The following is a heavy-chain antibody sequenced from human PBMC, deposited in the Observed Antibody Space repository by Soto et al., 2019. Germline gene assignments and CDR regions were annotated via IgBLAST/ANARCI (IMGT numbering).Heavy chain of an antibody. CDR3: AREGIQLWLGPVDY. V-gene: IGHV1-3*01. CDR2: INAGNGNT. D-gene: IGHD5-18*01. J-gene: IGHJ4*02. CDR1: GYTFTSYA. Sequence: ASVKVSCKASGYTFTSYAMHWVRQAPGQRLEWMGWINAGNGNTKYSQKFQGRVTITRDTSASTAYMELSSLRSEDTFVYYCAREGIQLWLGPVDYWGQGTLVPVSS.